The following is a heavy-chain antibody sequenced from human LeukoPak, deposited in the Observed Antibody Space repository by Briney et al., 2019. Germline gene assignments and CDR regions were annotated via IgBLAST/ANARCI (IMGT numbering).Heavy chain of an antibody. CDR1: GYTFTGYY. J-gene: IGHJ5*02. CDR3: ARGYITMVRGVIGWFDP. V-gene: IGHV1-2*02. Sequence: ASVKVSCKASGYTFTGYYMHWVRQAPGQGLEWMGWINPNSGGTNYAQKFQGRVTMTRDTSISTAYMELSRLRSDDTAVYYCARGYITMVRGVIGWFDPWGQGTLVTVSS. CDR2: INPNSGGT. D-gene: IGHD3-10*01.